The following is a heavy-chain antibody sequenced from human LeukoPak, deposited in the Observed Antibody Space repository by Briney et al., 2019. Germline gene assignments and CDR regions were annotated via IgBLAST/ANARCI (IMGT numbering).Heavy chain of an antibody. CDR3: VRDLGGRSGH. V-gene: IGHV3-74*01. D-gene: IGHD1-26*01. J-gene: IGHJ4*02. CDR2: INSDATST. Sequence: GGSLRLSCAASGFMLSSTWMHWVRQAPGKGLVWVSRINSDATSTSYADSVRGRFTIFRDNAKNTLYLQMNSLRAEDTAVYYCVRDLGGRSGHWGQGTLVTVSS. CDR1: GFMLSSTW.